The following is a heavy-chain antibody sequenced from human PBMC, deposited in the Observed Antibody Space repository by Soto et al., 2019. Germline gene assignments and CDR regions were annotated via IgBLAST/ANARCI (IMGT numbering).Heavy chain of an antibody. D-gene: IGHD3-3*01. CDR1: GGTFSSYA. Sequence: SVKVSCKASGGTFSSYAISWVRQAPGQGLEWMGGIIPIFGTANYAQKFQGRVTITADESTSTAYMELSSLRSEDTAVYYCARAGVTIFGVVTHYYYYYGMDVWGQGTTVTVSS. V-gene: IGHV1-69*13. J-gene: IGHJ6*02. CDR3: ARAGVTIFGVVTHYYYYYGMDV. CDR2: IIPIFGTA.